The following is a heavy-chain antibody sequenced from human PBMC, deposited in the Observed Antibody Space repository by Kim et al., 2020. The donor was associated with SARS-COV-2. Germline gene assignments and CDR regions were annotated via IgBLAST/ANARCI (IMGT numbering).Heavy chain of an antibody. Sequence: GGSLRLSCAASGFTVSSNYMSWVRQAPGKGLEWVSVIYSGGSTYYADSVKGRFTISRDNSKNTLYLQMNSLRAEDTAVYYCARRIRFPNNYWYFDLWGRGTLVTVSS. D-gene: IGHD4-17*01. CDR2: IYSGGST. V-gene: IGHV3-66*01. CDR1: GFTVSSNY. J-gene: IGHJ2*01. CDR3: ARRIRFPNNYWYFDL.